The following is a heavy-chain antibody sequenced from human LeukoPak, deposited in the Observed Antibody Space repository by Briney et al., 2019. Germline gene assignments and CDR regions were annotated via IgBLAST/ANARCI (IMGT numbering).Heavy chain of an antibody. J-gene: IGHJ5*02. CDR1: GGSISSSSYY. D-gene: IGHD6-19*01. V-gene: IGHV4-39*01. CDR2: IYYSGST. CDR3: ARPTSIAVAGTLGWFDP. Sequence: PSETLSLTCTVSGGSISSSSYYWGWIRQPPGKGLEWIGSIYYSGSTYYNPSLKSRVTISVDTSRNQFSLKLSSVTAADTAVYYCARPTSIAVAGTLGWFDPWGQGTLVTVSS.